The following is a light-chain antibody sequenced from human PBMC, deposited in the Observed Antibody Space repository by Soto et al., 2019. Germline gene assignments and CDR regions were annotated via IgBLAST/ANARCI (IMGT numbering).Light chain of an antibody. CDR3: QSYENSRTGFYV. J-gene: IGLJ1*01. CDR2: GNT. V-gene: IGLV1-40*01. CDR1: SSDIGAGFD. Sequence: QSVLTQPPSVSGAPGQRVTISCTGSSSDIGAGFDVHWHQHLPGTAPKLLIYGNTNRPSGVPGRFSGSKSGTSASLVITGLQAEDEADYYCQSYENSRTGFYVFGTGTKLTVL.